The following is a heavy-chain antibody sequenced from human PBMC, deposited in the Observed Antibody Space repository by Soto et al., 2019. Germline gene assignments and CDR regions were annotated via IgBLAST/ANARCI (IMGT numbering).Heavy chain of an antibody. J-gene: IGHJ4*02. CDR2: IWYDGSNK. Sequence: GGSLRLSCAASGFTFRNYVRHWVRQAPGKGLEWVAVIWYDGSNKNYADSVKGRFTISRDNSKNTLYLQMNSLSAEDTAVYYCARTLYNLDYWGQGTLVTVSS. CDR1: GFTFRNYV. CDR3: ARTLYNLDY. V-gene: IGHV3-33*08. D-gene: IGHD3-16*01.